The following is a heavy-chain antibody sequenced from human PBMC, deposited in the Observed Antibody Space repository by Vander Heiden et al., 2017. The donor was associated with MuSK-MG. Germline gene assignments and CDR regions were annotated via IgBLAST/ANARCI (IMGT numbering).Heavy chain of an antibody. CDR2: IYYSGST. J-gene: IGHJ4*02. CDR1: GGSISSRSYY. CDR3: ARQRMVRGVIGGRVDY. Sequence: QLQLQESGPGLWKPSETLSLTCTVPGGSISSRSYYWGWIRQPPGKGLELIGSIYYSGSTYYNPSLKSRVTISVDTSKNQFSLKLSSVTAADTAVYYCARQRMVRGVIGGRVDYWGQGTLVTVSS. D-gene: IGHD3-10*01. V-gene: IGHV4-39*01.